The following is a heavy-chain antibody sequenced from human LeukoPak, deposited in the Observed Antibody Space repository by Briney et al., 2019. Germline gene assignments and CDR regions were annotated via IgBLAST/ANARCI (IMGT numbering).Heavy chain of an antibody. D-gene: IGHD3-22*01. J-gene: IGHJ4*02. CDR1: GGSISSSSYH. V-gene: IGHV4-39*01. CDR3: ASTQLNYYDSSGYYGPTWGY. Sequence: SETLSLTCTVSGGSISSSSYHWGWIRQPPGKGLEWIGSIYYSGSTYYNPSLKSRVTISVDTSKNQFSLKLSSVTAADTAVYYCASTQLNYYDSSGYYGPTWGYWGQGTLVTVSS. CDR2: IYYSGST.